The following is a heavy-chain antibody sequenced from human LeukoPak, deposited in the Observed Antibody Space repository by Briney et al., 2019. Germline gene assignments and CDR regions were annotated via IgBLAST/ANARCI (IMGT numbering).Heavy chain of an antibody. Sequence: PGGSLRLSGTTPGFAFSNYAMNWVRQAPGKGPEWVSGISGFNTYYADSVKGRFTIFRDNSKNVLYLQMDRLRAEDTAVYSCAKDVCTSPRCLLYFDSWGQGTLVTVSS. CDR1: GFAFSNYA. CDR3: AKDVCTSPRCLLYFDS. D-gene: IGHD2-8*01. J-gene: IGHJ4*02. CDR2: ISGFNT. V-gene: IGHV3-23*01.